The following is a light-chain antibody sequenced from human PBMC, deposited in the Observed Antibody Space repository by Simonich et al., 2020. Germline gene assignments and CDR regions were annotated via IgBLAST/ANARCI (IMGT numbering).Light chain of an antibody. Sequence: QSALTQPASVSGSPGQSITISCTGTSRDVGSYNLVSWYQQHPGKAPKLMIYEVSKRPSGVPDRFSGSKSGNTASLTVSGLQAEDEADYYCSSYAGSNNVVFGGGTKLTVL. V-gene: IGLV2-8*01. CDR2: EVS. J-gene: IGLJ2*01. CDR3: SSYAGSNNVV. CDR1: SRDVGSYNL.